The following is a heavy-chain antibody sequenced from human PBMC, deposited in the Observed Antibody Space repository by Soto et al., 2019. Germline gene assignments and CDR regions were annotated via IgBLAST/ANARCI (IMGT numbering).Heavy chain of an antibody. D-gene: IGHD3-10*01. V-gene: IGHV3-30-3*01. CDR3: ARGLWGFGEPGPLP. CDR2: ISYAGSNK. CDR1: GFTFSTYP. Sequence: QVQLVESGGGVVQPGRSLRLSCAASGFTFSTYPIHWVRQAPGKGLEWVAVISYAGSNKYYADSVKGRFTISRDNSKNMSYLQMNRLRPEDTAVYYCARGLWGFGEPGPLPWGQGALVTVSS. J-gene: IGHJ5*02.